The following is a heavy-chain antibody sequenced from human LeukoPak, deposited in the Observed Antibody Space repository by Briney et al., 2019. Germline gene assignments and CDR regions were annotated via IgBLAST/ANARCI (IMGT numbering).Heavy chain of an antibody. J-gene: IGHJ6*02. Sequence: GGSLRLSCAASGFTFSNYWMSWVRQAPGKGLEWVAVISYDGIKKYYGDSVKGRFTISRDNSKDTLFLQMNSLRGEDTAVHYCARVRRTGYHYYGMDVWGQGTTVTVSS. D-gene: IGHD3/OR15-3a*01. CDR2: ISYDGIKK. V-gene: IGHV3-30-3*01. CDR3: ARVRRTGYHYYGMDV. CDR1: GFTFSNYW.